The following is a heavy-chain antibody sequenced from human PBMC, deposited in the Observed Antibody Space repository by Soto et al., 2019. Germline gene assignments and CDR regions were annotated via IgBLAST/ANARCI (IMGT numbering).Heavy chain of an antibody. Sequence: GGSLRLSCAASGFTFSDHYMSWVRQAPGKGLEWISYISNSDSTIYYADSVKGRFTISRDNAKNSLYLQMDSLRAEDTAVYYCGRERLTEDYWGQGTLVTVSS. D-gene: IGHD2-21*02. J-gene: IGHJ4*02. CDR3: GRERLTEDY. V-gene: IGHV3-11*01. CDR1: GFTFSDHY. CDR2: ISNSDSTI.